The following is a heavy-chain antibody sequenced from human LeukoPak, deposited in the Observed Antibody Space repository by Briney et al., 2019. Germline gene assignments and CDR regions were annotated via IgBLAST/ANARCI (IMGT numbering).Heavy chain of an antibody. D-gene: IGHD6-19*01. V-gene: IGHV3-21*01. Sequence: GGSLRLSCAASGFTFSDYGMNWVRQAPGKGLEWVAAITNDGSYIYYADSVKGRFTISRDSPKSTLYLQMNSLRAEDTAVYYCARGAPQTISSGWYSLNYYCGMYVWGRGTRVTVSS. CDR2: ITNDGSYI. CDR3: ARGAPQTISSGWYSLNYYCGMYV. J-gene: IGHJ6*02. CDR1: GFTFSDYG.